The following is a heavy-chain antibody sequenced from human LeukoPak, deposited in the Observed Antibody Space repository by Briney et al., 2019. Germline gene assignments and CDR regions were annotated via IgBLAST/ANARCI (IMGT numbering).Heavy chain of an antibody. Sequence: AASVKVSCKASGYTFTSYGISWVRQAPGQGLEWMGWISAYNGNTNYAQKLQGRVTMTTDTSTSTAYMELRSLRSDDTAVYYCARSVRGDPQKPYYYYYYMDVWGKATTVTIYS. CDR2: ISAYNGNT. J-gene: IGHJ6*03. CDR3: ARSVRGDPQKPYYYYYYMDV. CDR1: GYTFTSYG. D-gene: IGHD6-19*01. V-gene: IGHV1-18*01.